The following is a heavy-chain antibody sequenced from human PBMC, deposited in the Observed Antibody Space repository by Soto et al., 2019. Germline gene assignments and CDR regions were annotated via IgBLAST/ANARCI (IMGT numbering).Heavy chain of an antibody. D-gene: IGHD3-3*01. Sequence: SETLSLTCTVSGSSISSGGYYWSWIRQHPGKGLEWIGYIYYSGSTYYNPSLKSRVTISVDTSKNQFSLKLSSVTAADTAVYYCARVRFLEWSRTPGWFDPWGQGTLVTVSS. CDR1: GSSISSGGYY. J-gene: IGHJ5*02. CDR2: IYYSGST. CDR3: ARVRFLEWSRTPGWFDP. V-gene: IGHV4-31*03.